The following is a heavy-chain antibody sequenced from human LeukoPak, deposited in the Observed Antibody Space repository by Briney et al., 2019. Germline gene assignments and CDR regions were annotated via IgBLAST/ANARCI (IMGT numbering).Heavy chain of an antibody. CDR1: GGSISSGGYS. CDR2: IYHSGST. Sequence: MPSETLPLTCAVSGGSISSGGYSWSWIRQPPGKGLEWIGYIYHSGSTYYNPSLKSRVTISVDRSKNQFSLKLSSVTAADTAVYYCATGRGEEWGQGTLVTVSS. J-gene: IGHJ4*02. V-gene: IGHV4-30-2*01. CDR3: ATGRGEE. D-gene: IGHD2-21*01.